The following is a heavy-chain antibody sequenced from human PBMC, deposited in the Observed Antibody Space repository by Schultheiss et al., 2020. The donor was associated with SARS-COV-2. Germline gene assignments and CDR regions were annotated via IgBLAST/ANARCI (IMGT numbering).Heavy chain of an antibody. V-gene: IGHV3-23*01. CDR2: ISGSGGST. CDR3: ARLVQTGGYRGGEFDY. Sequence: GGSLRLSCAASGFTFSSYAMSWVRQAPGKGLEWVSAISGSGGSTYYADSVKGRFTISRDNSKNTLYLQMNSLRAEDTAVYYCARLVQTGGYRGGEFDYWGQGTLVTVSS. CDR1: GFTFSSYA. D-gene: IGHD6-25*01. J-gene: IGHJ4*02.